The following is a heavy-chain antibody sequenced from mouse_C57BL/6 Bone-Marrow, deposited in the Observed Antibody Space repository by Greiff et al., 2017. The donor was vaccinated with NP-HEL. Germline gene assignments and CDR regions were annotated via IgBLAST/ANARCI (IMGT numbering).Heavy chain of an antibody. CDR1: GFTFTSYW. CDR3: ARSERRDYFDY. J-gene: IGHJ2*01. V-gene: IGHV1-72*01. Sequence: VQVVESGGGLVQPGGSLSLSCAASGFTFTSYWMHWVKQRPGRGLEWIGRIDPNSGGTKYNEKFKSKATLTVDKPSSTAYMQLSSLTSEDSAVYYCARSERRDYFDYWGQGTTLTVSS. CDR2: IDPNSGGT.